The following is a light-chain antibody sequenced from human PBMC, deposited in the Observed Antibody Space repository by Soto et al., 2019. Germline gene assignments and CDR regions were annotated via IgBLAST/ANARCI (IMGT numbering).Light chain of an antibody. Sequence: DIQMTQSPSTLSASVGDRVSITCRASQSVSSWLAWYQQKPGKAPKLLIYKASSLESGVPSRFSGSGSGTEFTLTISSLQPDDFATYYCQHYNSDSRWTFVQGTKVEIK. CDR2: KAS. CDR1: QSVSSW. J-gene: IGKJ1*01. CDR3: QHYNSDSRWT. V-gene: IGKV1-5*03.